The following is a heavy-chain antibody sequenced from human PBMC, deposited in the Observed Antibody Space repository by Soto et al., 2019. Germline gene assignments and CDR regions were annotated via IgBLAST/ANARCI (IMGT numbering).Heavy chain of an antibody. J-gene: IGHJ4*02. CDR1: RFTFSGYS. CDR3: AKSYGDTWKHYYFEY. Sequence: EVQLLESGGGLVQPGGSLRLSCAASRFTFSGYSMSWVRQAPGKGLEWVSGISGSGGSTYYADSVKGRFTISRDNSESTLFLQMNSLRAEDTALYYCAKSYGDTWKHYYFEYWGQGTLVTVSS. CDR2: ISGSGGST. V-gene: IGHV3-23*01. D-gene: IGHD3-3*02.